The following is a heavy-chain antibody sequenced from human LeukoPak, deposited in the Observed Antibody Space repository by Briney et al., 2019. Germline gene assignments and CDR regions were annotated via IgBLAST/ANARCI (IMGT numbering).Heavy chain of an antibody. J-gene: IGHJ4*02. CDR3: ARQGWYSFDY. CDR1: GDSISSYY. D-gene: IGHD2-15*01. Sequence: SETLSLTCTVSGDSISSYYWSWIRQPPGKGLEWIGYIYYSGSTNYNPSLKGRVTISVDTSKNQFSLKLSSVTAADTAVYYCARQGWYSFDYWGQGTLVTVSS. CDR2: IYYSGST. V-gene: IGHV4-59*08.